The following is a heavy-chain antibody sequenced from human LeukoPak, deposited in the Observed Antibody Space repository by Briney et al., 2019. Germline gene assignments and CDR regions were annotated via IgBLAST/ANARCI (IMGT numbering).Heavy chain of an antibody. CDR3: AKGSLGYYYGMDV. CDR2: ISGSSGRT. Sequence: PGGSLRLSCAASGFTFSSYAMSWVRQAPGKGLEWVSAISGSSGRTYYADSVKGRFTISRDNSKNTLYLQMNSLRAEDMAVYYCAKGSLGYYYGMDVWGQGTTVTVSS. V-gene: IGHV3-23*01. CDR1: GFTFSSYA. J-gene: IGHJ6*02. D-gene: IGHD7-27*01.